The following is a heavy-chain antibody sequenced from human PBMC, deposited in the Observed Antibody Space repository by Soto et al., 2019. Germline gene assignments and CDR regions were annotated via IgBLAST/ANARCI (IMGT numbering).Heavy chain of an antibody. Sequence: GVSLRLSCAASGFTFSSYWMSWVRQAPGKGLEWVANIKQDGSEKYYVDSVKGRFTISRDNAKNSLYLQMNSLRAEDTAVYYCARVPYDSSGYYGNWFDPWGQGTLVTVSS. CDR1: GFTFSSYW. CDR3: ARVPYDSSGYYGNWFDP. V-gene: IGHV3-7*01. CDR2: IKQDGSEK. D-gene: IGHD3-22*01. J-gene: IGHJ5*02.